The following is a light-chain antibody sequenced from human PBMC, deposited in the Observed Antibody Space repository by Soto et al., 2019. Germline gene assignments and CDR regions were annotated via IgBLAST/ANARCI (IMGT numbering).Light chain of an antibody. CDR3: LQHNTYPLT. J-gene: IGKJ4*01. CDR2: AAS. V-gene: IGKV1-17*01. CDR1: QGIRSG. Sequence: DIQMTQSPSSLSASVGDRVTITCRAGQGIRSGLGRYQQKPGKAPKRLIDAASSLQSGVPSRFSGSGSGTEFTLTISSLQPEDFATYYCLQHNTYPLTFGGGTKVDIK.